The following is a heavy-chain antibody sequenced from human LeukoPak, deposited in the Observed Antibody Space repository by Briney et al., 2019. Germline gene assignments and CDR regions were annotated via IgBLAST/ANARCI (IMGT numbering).Heavy chain of an antibody. D-gene: IGHD3-10*01. CDR1: GFTFSTYW. Sequence: GGSLRLSCAASGFTFSTYWMHWVRHAPGKGLVWVSRINGDGSSTIYADSVRGRFTISRDNAKNTLYLQMNSLRAEDTAVYYCARGFSTAPEYWGQGTLVSVSS. CDR3: ARGFSTAPEY. J-gene: IGHJ4*02. V-gene: IGHV3-74*01. CDR2: INGDGSST.